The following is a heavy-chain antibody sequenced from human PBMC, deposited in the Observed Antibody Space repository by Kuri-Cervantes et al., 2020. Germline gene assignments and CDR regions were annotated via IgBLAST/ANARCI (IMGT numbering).Heavy chain of an antibody. CDR1: GGSFSGYF. CDR3: ARDISSRGSFDY. D-gene: IGHD6-13*01. CDR2: INHSGST. J-gene: IGHJ4*02. V-gene: IGHV4-34*01. Sequence: SQTLSLTCAVYGGSFSGYFWSWIRQPPGKGLEWIGEINHSGSTNYNPSLKSRVTISVDKFKNQFSLKLSSVTAADTAVYYCARDISSRGSFDYWGQGTLVTVSS.